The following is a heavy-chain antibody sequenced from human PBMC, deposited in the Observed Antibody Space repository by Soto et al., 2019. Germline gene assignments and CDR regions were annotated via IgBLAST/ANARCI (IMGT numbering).Heavy chain of an antibody. V-gene: IGHV4-61*01. D-gene: IGHD3-10*01. Sequence: QVQLQESGPGLVKPSETLSLTCTVSGGSVSSGSYYWSWIRQPPGKGLEWIGYIYYSGSTNYNPSLKSRVTISVDTSKNQFSLKLSSVTAADTAVYYCARGGFMVRGAMGDDAFDIWGQGTMVTVSS. CDR3: ARGGFMVRGAMGDDAFDI. J-gene: IGHJ3*02. CDR2: IYYSGST. CDR1: GGSVSSGSYY.